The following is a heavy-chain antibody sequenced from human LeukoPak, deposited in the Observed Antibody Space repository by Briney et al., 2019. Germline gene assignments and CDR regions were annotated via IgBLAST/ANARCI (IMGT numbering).Heavy chain of an antibody. CDR2: IYYSGST. D-gene: IGHD1-26*01. Sequence: GSLRLSCAASGFTFSSYAMSWVRQPPGKGLEWIGTIYYSGSTYYNPSLKSRVTISVDTSKIQFSLRLTSVTAADTAVYYCARHAAAGGTYETYFDYWGQGTLVTVSS. CDR1: GFTFSSYA. CDR3: ARHAAAGGTYETYFDY. J-gene: IGHJ4*02. V-gene: IGHV4-39*01.